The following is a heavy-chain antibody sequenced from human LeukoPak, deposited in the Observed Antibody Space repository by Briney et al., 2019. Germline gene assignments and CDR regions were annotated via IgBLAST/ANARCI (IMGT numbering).Heavy chain of an antibody. Sequence: ASVKVSCTASGYTFTSYGISWVRQAPGQGLEWMGWVSAYNGNSNYAQKFQGRVTMTTDTSTSTAYMELRSLRSDDTAVYYCARDGYSSWSGYWGQGTLVTVSS. D-gene: IGHD6-19*01. CDR1: GYTFTSYG. CDR2: VSAYNGNS. J-gene: IGHJ4*02. V-gene: IGHV1-18*04. CDR3: ARDGYSSWSGY.